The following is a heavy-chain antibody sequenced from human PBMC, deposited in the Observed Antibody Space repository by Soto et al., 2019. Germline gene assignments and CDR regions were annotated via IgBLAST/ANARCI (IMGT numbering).Heavy chain of an antibody. CDR2: INTDNGNT. Sequence: GASVKVSCKASGYTFTTYAMHWVRQAPGQRLEWMGWINTDNGNTRYSQKFQGRVTVTRDTSASTAYMELSSLRSEDTAVYYCARARYYDTSGYYRYYYYGMDIWGQGTTVTVSS. J-gene: IGHJ6*02. V-gene: IGHV1-3*04. CDR1: GYTFTTYA. CDR3: ARARYYDTSGYYRYYYYGMDI. D-gene: IGHD3-22*01.